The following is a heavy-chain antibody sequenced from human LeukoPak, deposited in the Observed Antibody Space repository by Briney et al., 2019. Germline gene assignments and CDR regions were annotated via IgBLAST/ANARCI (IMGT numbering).Heavy chain of an antibody. D-gene: IGHD2-15*01. J-gene: IGHJ3*02. CDR2: IYTSGST. CDR3: ARDGYCSGGSCYSGYAFDI. CDR1: GGSISSYY. V-gene: IGHV4-4*07. Sequence: SETLSLTCTVSGGSISSYYWSWTRQPAGKGLEWIGLIYTSGSTNYNPSLKSRVTMSVDTSKNQFSLKLSSVTAADTAVYYCARDGYCSGGSCYSGYAFDIWGQGTMVTVSS.